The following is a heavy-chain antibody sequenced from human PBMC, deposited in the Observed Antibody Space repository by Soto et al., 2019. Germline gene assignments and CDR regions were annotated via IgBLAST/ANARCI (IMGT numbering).Heavy chain of an antibody. CDR3: TKDSPQPFCEGGPGYPVQTKIHDS. D-gene: IGHD6-25*01. CDR1: GFTFSNGW. CDR2: IKSKVAGGTT. V-gene: IGHV3-15*01. Sequence: EVQLVESGGGLVKPGGSLRLSCAASGFTFSNGWMSWVRQAPGKGLEWVGRIKSKVAGGTTDYSAPVNGRFTISRDDSKDPRYLQMNSLRTEDTAVYYCTKDSPQPFCEGGPGYPVQTKIHDSWGQGALVTVSS. J-gene: IGHJ4*02.